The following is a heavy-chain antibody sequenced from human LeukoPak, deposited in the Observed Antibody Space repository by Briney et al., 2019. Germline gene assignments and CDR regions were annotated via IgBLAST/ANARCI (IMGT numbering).Heavy chain of an antibody. CDR1: GMMFSSYE. D-gene: IGHD3-22*01. J-gene: IGHJ4*02. Sequence: PGGTLRLSCAASGMMFSSYEMFWVRQAPGKGLQWISYISSSGNTRNYADSVKGRFIISRDNSKKSLQLQMSGLRGDDSAIYYCASAMLASDSSGYYTSDYLEHWGQGTL. CDR3: ASAMLASDSSGYYTSDYLEH. V-gene: IGHV3-48*03. CDR2: ISSSGNTR.